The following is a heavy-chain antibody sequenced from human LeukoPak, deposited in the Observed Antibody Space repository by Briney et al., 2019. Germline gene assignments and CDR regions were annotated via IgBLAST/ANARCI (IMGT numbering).Heavy chain of an antibody. V-gene: IGHV4-59*08. Sequence: SETLSLTCTVSGGTISSYYWNWIRQPPGKGLEWIGYVHYSGSTKYNPSLKSRVTISVDTSKNQFSLKLSSVTAADTAAYYCARWYSSGWAFDYWGQGTLVTVSS. CDR3: ARWYSSGWAFDY. D-gene: IGHD6-19*01. CDR2: VHYSGST. CDR1: GGTISSYY. J-gene: IGHJ4*02.